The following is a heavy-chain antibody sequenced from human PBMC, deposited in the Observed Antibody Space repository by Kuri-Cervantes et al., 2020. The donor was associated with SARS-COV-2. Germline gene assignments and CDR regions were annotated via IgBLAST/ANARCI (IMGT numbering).Heavy chain of an antibody. D-gene: IGHD1-1*01. CDR3: ARPAETGTRFDY. V-gene: IGHV3-30*02. Sequence: GESLKISCAASGFTFSSYGMHWVRQAPGKGLEWVAFIRYDGSNKYYADSVKGRFTISRDNSKNTLYLQMNSLRDEDTAVYYCARPAETGTRFDYWGQGTLVTVSS. CDR1: GFTFSSYG. J-gene: IGHJ4*02. CDR2: IRYDGSNK.